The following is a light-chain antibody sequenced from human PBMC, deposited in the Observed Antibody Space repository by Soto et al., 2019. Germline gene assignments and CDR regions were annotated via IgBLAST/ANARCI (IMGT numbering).Light chain of an antibody. Sequence: QCVLSQPASVSGSPGQSITISCTGINSGVVNYEYVSWYQQFPDKAPKLIIYEGRERPSGVSDRFSGSKSDNAASLTISALQTEDEAEYFCLSYGKVFGTGTKVTVL. J-gene: IGLJ1*01. CDR3: LSYGKV. V-gene: IGLV2-23*01. CDR1: NSGVVNYEY. CDR2: EGR.